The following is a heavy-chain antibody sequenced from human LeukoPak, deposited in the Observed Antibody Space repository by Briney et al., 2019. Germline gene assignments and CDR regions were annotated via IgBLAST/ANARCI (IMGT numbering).Heavy chain of an antibody. CDR2: ISYSGST. Sequence: SETLSLTCTVSGGSFSSTNNYWAWIRQPPGKGLEWIGSISYSGSTSYNLSRKRRVTMSIDTSKNHFSLRLSTVTAADTAVYYCARWLFCSSTSCYPKIFDYWGQGTLVTVSS. D-gene: IGHD2-2*01. CDR1: GGSFSSTNNY. J-gene: IGHJ4*02. CDR3: ARWLFCSSTSCYPKIFDY. V-gene: IGHV4-39*02.